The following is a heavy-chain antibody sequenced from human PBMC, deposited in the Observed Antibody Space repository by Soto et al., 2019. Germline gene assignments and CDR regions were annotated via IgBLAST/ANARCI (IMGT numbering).Heavy chain of an antibody. CDR1: CGYIRDNESY. D-gene: IGHD3-22*01. J-gene: IGHJ3*01. V-gene: IGHV4-39*01. Sequence: PSQTLSVTGTVGCGYIRDNESYWSGIRQPPSKGLVWIGSSSHTGTAYYNPSLESGVAVSVGTSENQFSMNLSSVTAADTAVYYCARLVYDANGFHVYGDDAFDLWGHGTMVTVSS. CDR2: SSHTGTA. CDR3: ARLVYDANGFHVYGDDAFDL.